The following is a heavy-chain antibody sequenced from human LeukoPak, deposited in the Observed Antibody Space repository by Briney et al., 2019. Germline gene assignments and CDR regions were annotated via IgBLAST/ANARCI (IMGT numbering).Heavy chain of an antibody. V-gene: IGHV3-21*01. D-gene: IGHD3-22*01. Sequence: PGGSLRLSCAASGFTFSSYGINGVRQAPGKGLEGVSSISSSSSYIYYADSVKGRFTISRDNAKNSLYLQMNSLRAEDTAVYYCAREDSSGYLPDYWGQGTLVTVSS. CDR3: AREDSSGYLPDY. CDR2: ISSSSSYI. CDR1: GFTFSSYG. J-gene: IGHJ4*02.